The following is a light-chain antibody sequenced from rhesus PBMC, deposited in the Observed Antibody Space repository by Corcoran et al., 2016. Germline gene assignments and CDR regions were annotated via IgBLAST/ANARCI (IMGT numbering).Light chain of an antibody. Sequence: DIQMTQSPSSLSASVGDRVTITCRASQGISSWLDWYQQKPGKAPKLLTYKASSLQSGVPSRFSGSGSVTDFTLTISSLQPEDFAAYYCQRHNSAPPTFGGGTKVEIK. CDR1: QGISSW. CDR2: KAS. CDR3: QRHNSAPPT. J-gene: IGKJ4*01. V-gene: IGKV1-21*01.